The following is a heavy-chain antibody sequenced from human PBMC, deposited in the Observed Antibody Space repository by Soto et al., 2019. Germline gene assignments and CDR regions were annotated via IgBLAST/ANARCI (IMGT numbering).Heavy chain of an antibody. Sequence: ASVKVSCKASGYAFASYGINWVRQAPGQGLEWMGWISPHNGNTNYEQHLQGRVTMTTDTSTSTAFMDLRSLRSDDTAVYYCATSHEYTSGWEFDFWGQGTLVTVSS. J-gene: IGHJ4*02. V-gene: IGHV1-18*01. CDR1: GYAFASYG. D-gene: IGHD6-19*01. CDR2: ISPHNGNT. CDR3: ATSHEYTSGWEFDF.